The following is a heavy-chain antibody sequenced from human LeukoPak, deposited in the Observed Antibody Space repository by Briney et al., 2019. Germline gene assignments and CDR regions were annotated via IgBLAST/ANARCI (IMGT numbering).Heavy chain of an antibody. CDR1: GYTFTRYY. D-gene: IGHD6-19*01. J-gene: IGHJ4*02. CDR2: INPHSGDT. CDR3: ARVLYSSGWYDGDY. Sequence: GASVKVSCKASGYTFTRYYIHWVRQAPGQGLEWGGWINPHSGDTNYAQNFQGRVTMTRDTSISTAYLELSRLRSDDTAVYYCARVLYSSGWYDGDYWGQGTLVTVSS. V-gene: IGHV1-2*02.